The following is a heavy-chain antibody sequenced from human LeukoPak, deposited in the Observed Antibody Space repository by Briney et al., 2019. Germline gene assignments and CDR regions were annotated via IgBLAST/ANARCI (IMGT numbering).Heavy chain of an antibody. CDR3: AYSYSVGGDYYYGMDV. J-gene: IGHJ6*02. D-gene: IGHD2-15*01. CDR1: DYTFTSYG. V-gene: IGHV1-18*01. CDR2: ISAYNGNT. Sequence: ASVKVSCKASDYTFTSYGISWVRQAPGQGLEWMGWISAYNGNTNYAQKLQGRVTMTTDTSTSTAYMELRSLRSDDTAVYYCAYSYSVGGDYYYGMDVWGQGTTVTVSS.